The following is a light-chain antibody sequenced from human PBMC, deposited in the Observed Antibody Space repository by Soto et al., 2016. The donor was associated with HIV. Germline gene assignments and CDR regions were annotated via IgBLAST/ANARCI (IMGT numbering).Light chain of an antibody. Sequence: DIQMTQSPSTLSASVGDRVTITCRASQSISSWLAWYQQKPGKAPKLLIYKASSLESGVPSRFSGSGSGTDFTLTINSLQPEDFASYYCQQANSFPYTFGQGTKLEIK. CDR2: KAS. V-gene: IGKV1-5*03. CDR1: QSISSW. CDR3: QQANSFPYT. J-gene: IGKJ2*01.